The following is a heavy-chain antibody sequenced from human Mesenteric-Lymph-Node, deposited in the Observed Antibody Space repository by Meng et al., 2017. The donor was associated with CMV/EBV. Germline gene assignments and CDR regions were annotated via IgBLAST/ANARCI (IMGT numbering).Heavy chain of an antibody. D-gene: IGHD3-16*02. V-gene: IGHV4-59*01. CDR3: ARDRYTTTWYYYGLDV. CDR2: IYHTGDT. J-gene: IGHJ6*02. CDR1: GGSITGYF. Sequence: SETLSLTCSVSGGSITGYFWSWVRQPPGKGLERIGYIYHTGDTNFSPSLKSRVTMSLDTSKSQVSLNLTSVTAADTAVYYCARDRYTTTWYYYGLDVWGQGTTVTVSS.